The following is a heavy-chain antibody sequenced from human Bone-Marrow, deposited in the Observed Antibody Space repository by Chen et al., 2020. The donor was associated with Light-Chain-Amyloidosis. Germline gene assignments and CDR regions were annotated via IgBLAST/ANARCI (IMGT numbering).Heavy chain of an antibody. CDR2: INHSGST. CDR1: GGSFRGYY. D-gene: IGHD3-22*01. CDR3: ARQRGLNYYDSSGRPPLYGMDV. J-gene: IGHJ6*02. Sequence: QVQLQQWGAGLLKPSETLSLTCAVYGGSFRGYYWSWIRQPPGKGLEWIGEINHSGSTNYNPSLQSLVTISVAPSTNQFSLKLSSVTAADTAVYYCARQRGLNYYDSSGRPPLYGMDVWVQGTTVTVSS. V-gene: IGHV4-34*01.